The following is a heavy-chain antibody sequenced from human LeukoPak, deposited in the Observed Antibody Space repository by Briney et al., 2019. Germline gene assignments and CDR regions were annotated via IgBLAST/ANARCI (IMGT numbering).Heavy chain of an antibody. V-gene: IGHV3-30-3*01. CDR3: ARGGSGYLDY. CDR2: ISYDGSNK. CDR1: GFTFSSYA. D-gene: IGHD6-19*01. J-gene: IGHJ4*02. Sequence: PGGSLRLSCAASGFTFSSYAMHWVRQAPGKGLEWVAVISYDGSNKYYADSVKGRFTISRDNSKNTLYLQMDSLRPEDMGVYYCARGGSGYLDYWGQGILVTVSS.